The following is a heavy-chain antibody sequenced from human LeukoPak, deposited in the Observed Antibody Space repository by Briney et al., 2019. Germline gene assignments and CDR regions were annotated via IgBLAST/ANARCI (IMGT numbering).Heavy chain of an antibody. CDR3: AREDYGSGNFDY. D-gene: IGHD3-10*01. CDR1: GFTFDDYG. Sequence: PGGSLRLSCAASGFTFDDYGMSWVRQAPGKGLECISGINWYGGSTGYADSVKGRVTISRDNAKNSLYLQMNSLRAEDTALYHCAREDYGSGNFDYWGQGTLVTVSS. CDR2: INWYGGST. J-gene: IGHJ4*02. V-gene: IGHV3-20*01.